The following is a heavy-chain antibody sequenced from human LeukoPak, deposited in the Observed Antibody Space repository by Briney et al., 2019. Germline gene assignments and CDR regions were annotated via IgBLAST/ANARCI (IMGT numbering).Heavy chain of an antibody. J-gene: IGHJ4*02. CDR2: ISAYNGNT. CDR3: ARGNGGWLQVEQGTFDY. Sequence: ASVKVSCKASGYTFTSYGISWVRQAPGQGLEWMGWISAYNGNTNYAQKLQGRVTMTTDTSTSTAYMELRSLRSEDTAVCYCARGNGGWLQVEQGTFDYWGQGTLVTVSS. V-gene: IGHV1-18*01. D-gene: IGHD5-24*01. CDR1: GYTFTSYG.